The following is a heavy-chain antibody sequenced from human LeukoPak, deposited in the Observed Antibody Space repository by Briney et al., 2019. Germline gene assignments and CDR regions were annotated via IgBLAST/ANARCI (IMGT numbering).Heavy chain of an antibody. V-gene: IGHV4-59*01. J-gene: IGHJ4*02. CDR2: IYYSGST. Sequence: SETLSLTCTVSGGSISRYYWSWIRQPPGKGLEWIGYIYYSGSTNYNPSLKSRVTISVDTSKNQFSLKLSSVTAADTAVYYCARVQESQIDYYFDYWGQGTLVTVSS. CDR1: GGSISRYY. D-gene: IGHD3-9*01. CDR3: ARVQESQIDYYFDY.